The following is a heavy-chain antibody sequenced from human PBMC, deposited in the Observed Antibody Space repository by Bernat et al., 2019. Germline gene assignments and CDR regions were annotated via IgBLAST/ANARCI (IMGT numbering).Heavy chain of an antibody. V-gene: IGHV3-30*18. CDR1: GFTFSSYG. D-gene: IGHD3-3*01. CDR2: ISYDGSNK. CDR3: AKDDYDFWSGYSYYYYYYGMDV. Sequence: QVQLVESGGGVVQPGRSLRLSCAASGFTFSSYGMHWVRQAPGKGLEWVAVISYDGSNKYYADSVKGRFTISRDNSKNTLYLQMNSLRAEDTDVYYCAKDDYDFWSGYSYYYYYYGMDVWGQGTTVTVSS. J-gene: IGHJ6*02.